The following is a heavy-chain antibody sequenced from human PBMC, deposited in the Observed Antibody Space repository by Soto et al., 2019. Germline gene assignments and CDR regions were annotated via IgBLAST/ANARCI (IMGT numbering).Heavy chain of an antibody. CDR1: DGSLSGYY. Sequence: QVQLRQWGAGLLQPSETLSLTCAVFDGSLSGYYWTWIRQPPGKGLEWIGEVIQSGTTNYNPSLKSRGIISVDTSKNQFSLRLNSVTAADAAVYYCARGAPFGGRFTLGRGAVMDVWGQGTTVTVSS. CDR3: ARGAPFGGRFTLGRGAVMDV. J-gene: IGHJ6*02. CDR2: VIQSGTT. D-gene: IGHD3-16*01. V-gene: IGHV4-34*02.